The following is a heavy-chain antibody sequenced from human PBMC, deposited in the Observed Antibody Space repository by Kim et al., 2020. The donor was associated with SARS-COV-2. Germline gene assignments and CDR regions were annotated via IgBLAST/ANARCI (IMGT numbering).Heavy chain of an antibody. CDR1: GGSFSGYY. Sequence: SETLSLTCAVYGGSFSGYYWSWIRQPPGKGLEWIGEINHSGSTNYNPSLKSRVTISVDTSKNQFSLKLSSVTAADTAVYYCARDWNWNGGMDYWGQGTLVTVSS. V-gene: IGHV4-34*01. J-gene: IGHJ4*02. CDR2: INHSGST. D-gene: IGHD1-1*01. CDR3: ARDWNWNGGMDY.